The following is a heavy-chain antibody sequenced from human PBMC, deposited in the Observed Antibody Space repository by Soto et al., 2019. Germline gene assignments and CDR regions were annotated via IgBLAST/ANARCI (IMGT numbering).Heavy chain of an antibody. CDR2: IWYDGSNK. CDR1: GFTFSSYG. CDR3: AREGRTYYDILTGYYPPDY. J-gene: IGHJ4*02. Sequence: PGGSLRLSCAASGFTFSSYGMHWVRQAPGKGLEWVAVIWYDGSNKYYADSVKGRFTISRDNSKNTLYLQMNSLRAEDTAVYYCAREGRTYYDILTGYYPPDYWGQGTLVTVSS. V-gene: IGHV3-33*01. D-gene: IGHD3-9*01.